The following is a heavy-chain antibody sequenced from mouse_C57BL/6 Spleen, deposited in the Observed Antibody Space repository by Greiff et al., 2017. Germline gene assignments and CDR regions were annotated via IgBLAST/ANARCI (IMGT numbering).Heavy chain of an antibody. J-gene: IGHJ2*01. Sequence: VQLQQSGPELVKPGASVKISCKASGYSFTGYYMNWVKQSPEKSLEWIGEINPSTGGTTYNQKFKAKATLTVDKSSSTAYMQLKSLKSEDSAVYYCARWVDYWGQGTTLTVSS. CDR2: INPSTGGT. CDR1: GYSFTGYY. V-gene: IGHV1-42*01. CDR3: ARWVDY.